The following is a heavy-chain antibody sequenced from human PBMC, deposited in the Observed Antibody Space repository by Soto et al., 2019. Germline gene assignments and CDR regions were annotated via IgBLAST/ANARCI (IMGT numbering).Heavy chain of an antibody. V-gene: IGHV4-59*01. D-gene: IGHD4-4*01. Sequence: SETLSLTCTVSGGSISSYYWSWIRQPPGKGLEWIGYIYYSGSTNYNPSLKSRVTISVDTSKNQFSLKLSSVTAADTAVYYCERDSFMTTVTTAYYYYDGMDVWGQGTTVTVSS. CDR1: GGSISSYY. J-gene: IGHJ6*02. CDR3: ERDSFMTTVTTAYYYYDGMDV. CDR2: IYYSGST.